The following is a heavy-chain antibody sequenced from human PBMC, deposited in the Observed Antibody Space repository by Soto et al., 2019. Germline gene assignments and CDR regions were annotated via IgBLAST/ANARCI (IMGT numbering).Heavy chain of an antibody. V-gene: IGHV5-10-1*01. CDR3: ARQPTIGAMAAADSRFDP. CDR2: IDPSDSYT. CDR1: GYSFTSYW. D-gene: IGHD5-18*01. J-gene: IGHJ5*02. Sequence: PVESLKISCKGSGYSFTSYWISWVRQMPGKGLEWMGRIDPSDSYTNYSPSFQGHVTISADKSISTAYLQWSSLKASDTAMYYCARQPTIGAMAAADSRFDPWGQGTLVTVSS.